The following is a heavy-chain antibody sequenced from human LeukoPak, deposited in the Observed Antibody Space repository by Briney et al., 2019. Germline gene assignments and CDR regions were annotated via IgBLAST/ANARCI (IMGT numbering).Heavy chain of an antibody. CDR1: GFTFSSYA. CDR2: ISYDGSNK. D-gene: IGHD4-23*01. V-gene: IGHV3-30-3*01. Sequence: GRSLRLSCAASGFTFSSYAMHWVRQAPGKGLEWVAVISYDGSNKYYADSVKGRFTISRDNSKNTLYLQMNSLRAEDTAVYYCARDASGVTPKGYWGQGTLVTVSS. J-gene: IGHJ4*02. CDR3: ARDASGVTPKGY.